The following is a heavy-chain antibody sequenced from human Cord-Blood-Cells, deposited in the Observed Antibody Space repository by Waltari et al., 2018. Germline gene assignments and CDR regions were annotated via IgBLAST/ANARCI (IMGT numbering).Heavy chain of an antibody. Sequence: QVQLVQSGAEVKKPGSSVKVSCKASGGTFSSYAISWVRQAPGQGLEWMGRSSPILGIANYARKFQGRVTITADKSTSTAYMELSSLRSEDTAVYYGARGASSITGTFDYWGQGTLVTVSS. J-gene: IGHJ4*02. D-gene: IGHD1-20*01. CDR3: ARGASSITGTFDY. CDR1: GGTFSSYA. CDR2: SSPILGIA. V-gene: IGHV1-69*09.